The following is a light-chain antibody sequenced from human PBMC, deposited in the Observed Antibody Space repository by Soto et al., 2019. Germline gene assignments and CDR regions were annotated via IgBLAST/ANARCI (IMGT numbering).Light chain of an antibody. V-gene: IGLV2-14*01. CDR1: SSDVGGYNY. Sequence: QSALTQPASVSGSPVQSITISCTGTSSDVGGYNYVSWYQQHPGKAPKLMIYDVSNRPSGVSNRFSGSTSGNTASLTISWLQAEDEADYYCSSYTSSYTLVFGGGTKRTV. CDR3: SSYTSSYTLV. CDR2: DVS. J-gene: IGLJ2*01.